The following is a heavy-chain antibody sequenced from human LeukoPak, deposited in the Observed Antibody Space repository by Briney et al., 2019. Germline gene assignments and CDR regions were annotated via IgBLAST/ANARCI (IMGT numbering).Heavy chain of an antibody. D-gene: IGHD3-22*01. CDR1: GFTFSSYS. Sequence: GGSLRLSCAASGFTFSSYSMNWVRQAPGKGLEWVSSISSSSSYIYYADSVKGRFTISRDNAKNSLYLQMNSLRAEDTAVYYCARDPRHYYDNSGSPIHWGQGTLVTVSS. V-gene: IGHV3-21*01. CDR3: ARDPRHYYDNSGSPIH. CDR2: ISSSSSYI. J-gene: IGHJ4*02.